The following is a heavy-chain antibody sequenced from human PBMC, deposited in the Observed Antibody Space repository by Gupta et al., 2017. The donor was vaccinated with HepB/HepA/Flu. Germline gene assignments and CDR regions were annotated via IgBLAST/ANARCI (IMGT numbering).Heavy chain of an antibody. V-gene: IGHV3-66*01. CDR3: ARVGIAARPWTPYYFDY. CDR1: GFTVSSNY. D-gene: IGHD6-6*01. J-gene: IGHJ4*02. Sequence: EVQLVESGGGLVQPGGSLRLSCAASGFTVSSNYMSWVRQAPGKGLEWVSVIYSGGSTYYADSVKGRFTISRDNSKNTLYLQMNSLRAEDTAVYYCARVGIAARPWTPYYFDYWGQGTLVTVSS. CDR2: IYSGGST.